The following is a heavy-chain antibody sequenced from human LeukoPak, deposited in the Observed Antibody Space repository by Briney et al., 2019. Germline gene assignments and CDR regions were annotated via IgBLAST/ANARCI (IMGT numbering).Heavy chain of an antibody. V-gene: IGHV1-2*02. CDR2: INPNSGDA. Sequence: GASVKVSCKASGYTFTGYYLHWVRQAPGQGLEWMGWINPNSGDAKYAQNFQGRVSMTRDTSINTAYMELSSLTSEDTAVYYCARDNSVGDIAWWFDPWGQGTLVTVSS. CDR1: GYTFTGYY. J-gene: IGHJ5*02. CDR3: ARDNSVGDIAWWFDP. D-gene: IGHD1-26*01.